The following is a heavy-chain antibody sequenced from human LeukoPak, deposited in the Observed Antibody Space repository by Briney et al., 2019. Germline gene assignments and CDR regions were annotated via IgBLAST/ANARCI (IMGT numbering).Heavy chain of an antibody. J-gene: IGHJ5*02. V-gene: IGHV1-2*02. CDR3: ARDRRIAVAIGFDP. Sequence: ASVKVSCKASGYTFTGYYMHWVRQAPGQGLEWMGWINPNSGGTNYAQKFQGRVTMTRDTSISTAYMELSRLRSGDTAVYYCARDRRIAVAIGFDPWGQGTLVTVSS. CDR2: INPNSGGT. D-gene: IGHD6-19*01. CDR1: GYTFTGYY.